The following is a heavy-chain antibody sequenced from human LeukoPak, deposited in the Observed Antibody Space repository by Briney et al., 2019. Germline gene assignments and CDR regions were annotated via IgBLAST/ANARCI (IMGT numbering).Heavy chain of an antibody. V-gene: IGHV3-7*03. D-gene: IGHD3-10*01. J-gene: IGHJ4*02. CDR1: GFTFSSHW. Sequence: GGSLRLSCAASGFTFSSHWMHWVRQAPGKGLEWVANIKQDGSQKYYVDSVKGRFTISRDNAKNSLYLQMSSLRVEDTAVYYCVGQSVGWDQGTLVTVSS. CDR3: VGQSVG. CDR2: IKQDGSQK.